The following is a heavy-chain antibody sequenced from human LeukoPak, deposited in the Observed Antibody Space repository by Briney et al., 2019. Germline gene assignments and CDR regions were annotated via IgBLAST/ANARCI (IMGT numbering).Heavy chain of an antibody. J-gene: IGHJ3*02. V-gene: IGHV4-59*08. CDR1: GGSIGSYY. Sequence: SETLSLTCTVSGGSIGSYYWSWIRQPPGKGLEWIGYIYYSGSTNYNPSLKSRVTTSVDTSKNQFSLSLSSVTAADTAVYYCAKFPYSSPFDAFDIWGQGTMVTVSS. CDR2: IYYSGST. D-gene: IGHD6-13*01. CDR3: AKFPYSSPFDAFDI.